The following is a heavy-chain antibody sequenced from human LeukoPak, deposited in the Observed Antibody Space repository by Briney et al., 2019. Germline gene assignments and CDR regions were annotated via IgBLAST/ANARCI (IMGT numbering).Heavy chain of an antibody. CDR1: GCTFSNAW. D-gene: IGHD6-25*01. CDR3: TTVGSAWNFDY. J-gene: IGHJ4*02. Sequence: PGGSLRLSCAASGCTFSNAWMTWVRQAPGKGLEWVARVKSKRDGGTIDYAAPVKGRFTISRDDSKDTLYLQMNSLETEDAAVYYCTTVGSAWNFDYWGQGTLVTVSS. V-gene: IGHV3-15*01. CDR2: VKSKRDGGTI.